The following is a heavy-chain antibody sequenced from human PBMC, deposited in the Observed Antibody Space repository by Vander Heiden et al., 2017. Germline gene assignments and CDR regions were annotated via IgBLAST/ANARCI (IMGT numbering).Heavy chain of an antibody. J-gene: IGHJ4*02. V-gene: IGHV1-18*01. D-gene: IGHD3-9*01. Sequence: QAQLVQSGPEVKKPGASVKVSCKTSGYSFFSYGLRWVRQAPGQGLEWMGWISTYSGTTKFAQRFQDRLSMTSDTSTSTVYMELRSLRSDDSAKYYCARDGRYDILSGYSIFDSWGQGTLVTVSS. CDR2: ISTYSGTT. CDR1: GYSFFSYG. CDR3: ARDGRYDILSGYSIFDS.